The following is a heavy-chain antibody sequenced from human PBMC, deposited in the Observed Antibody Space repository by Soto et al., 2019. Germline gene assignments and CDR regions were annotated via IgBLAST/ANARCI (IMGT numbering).Heavy chain of an antibody. CDR3: AKDAPYYYDSSGYYGPFDY. V-gene: IGHV3-30*18. CDR2: ISYDGSNK. D-gene: IGHD3-22*01. Sequence: PGGSLRLSXAASGFTFSSYGIHWVCQAPGKGLEWVALISYDGSNKYYADSVKGRFTISRDNSKNTLYLQMNSLRAEDTAMYYCAKDAPYYYDSSGYYGPFDYWGQGTLVTVSS. J-gene: IGHJ4*02. CDR1: GFTFSSYG.